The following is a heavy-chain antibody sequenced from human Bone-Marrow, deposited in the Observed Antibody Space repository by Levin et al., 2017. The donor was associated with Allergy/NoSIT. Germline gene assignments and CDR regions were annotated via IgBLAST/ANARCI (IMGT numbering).Heavy chain of an antibody. CDR2: ISAYNGNT. Sequence: ASVKVSCKASGYTFTSYGISWVRQAPGQGLEWMGWISAYNGNTNYAQKLQGRVTMTTDTSTSTAYMELRSLRSDDTAVYYCARVAVAAPDPRLISNWFDPWGQGTLVTVSS. D-gene: IGHD2-15*01. CDR3: ARVAVAAPDPRLISNWFDP. V-gene: IGHV1-18*01. CDR1: GYTFTSYG. J-gene: IGHJ5*02.